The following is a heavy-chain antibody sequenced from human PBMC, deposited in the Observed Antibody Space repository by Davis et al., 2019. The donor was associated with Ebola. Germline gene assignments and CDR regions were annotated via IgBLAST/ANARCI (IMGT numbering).Heavy chain of an antibody. CDR2: ISAYNGNT. Sequence: ASVKVSCKASGYTFTSYGISWVRQAPGQGLEWMGWISAYNGNTNYAQKFQGRVTITADKSTSTAYMELSSLRSEDTAVYYCARDLGAADDYWGQGTLVTVSS. CDR1: GYTFTSYG. CDR3: ARDLGAADDY. D-gene: IGHD2-15*01. J-gene: IGHJ4*02. V-gene: IGHV1-18*01.